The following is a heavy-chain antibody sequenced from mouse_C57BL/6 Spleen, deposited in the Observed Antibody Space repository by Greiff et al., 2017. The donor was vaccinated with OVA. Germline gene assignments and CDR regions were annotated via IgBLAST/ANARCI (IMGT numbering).Heavy chain of an antibody. CDR1: GYTFTDYY. V-gene: IGHV1-26*01. Sequence: VQLQQSGPELVKPGASVKISCKASGYTFTDYYMNWVKQSHGKSLEWIGDINPNNGGTSYNQKFKGKATLTVDKSSSTAYMERRSLTSEDSAVYYCARRDGNYFDYWGQGTTLTVSS. CDR3: ARRDGNYFDY. J-gene: IGHJ2*01. D-gene: IGHD2-1*01. CDR2: INPNNGGT.